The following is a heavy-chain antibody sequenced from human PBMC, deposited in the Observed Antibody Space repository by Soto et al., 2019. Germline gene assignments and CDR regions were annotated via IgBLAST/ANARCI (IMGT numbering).Heavy chain of an antibody. D-gene: IGHD1-1*01. CDR1: GFTFSSYW. V-gene: IGHV3-74*01. CDR2: INSDGSST. CDR3: ARDRPLDYYYYGMDV. Sequence: EVQLVESGGGLVQPGGSLRLSCAASGFTFSSYWMHWVRQAPGKGLVWASRINSDGSSTSYADSVKGRFTISRDNAKNTLYLQMNSLRAEDTAVYYCARDRPLDYYYYGMDVWGQGTTVTVSS. J-gene: IGHJ6*02.